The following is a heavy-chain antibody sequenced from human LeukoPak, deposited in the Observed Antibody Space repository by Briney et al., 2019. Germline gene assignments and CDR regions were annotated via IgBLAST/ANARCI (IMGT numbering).Heavy chain of an antibody. CDR1: TFTVSSNY. Sequence: GSLRLSCASSTFTVSSNYMSWVRQAPGEGLEWVSIIYSVGNTYYADSVKGRFTISRDNSKNTLYLQMNSLRVEDTAVYYCARVFNIAAEDGYGMDVWGQGTTVTVSS. D-gene: IGHD6-13*01. CDR2: IYSVGNT. V-gene: IGHV3-66*01. CDR3: ARVFNIAAEDGYGMDV. J-gene: IGHJ6*02.